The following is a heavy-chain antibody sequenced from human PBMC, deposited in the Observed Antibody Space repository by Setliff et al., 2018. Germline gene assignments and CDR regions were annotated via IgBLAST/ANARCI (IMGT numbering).Heavy chain of an antibody. Sequence: ASVKVSCKASGYTFTINHLYWVRQAPGQGLECMGWIDPNSGVTHYGQKFQGRVSMTRDTSTSTAYMELRGLRSDDTAVYYCARDLDYQYYYDSSGRDAFDIWGQGTMVTVSS. J-gene: IGHJ3*02. CDR2: IDPNSGVT. V-gene: IGHV1-2*02. D-gene: IGHD3-22*01. CDR1: GYTFTINH. CDR3: ARDLDYQYYYDSSGRDAFDI.